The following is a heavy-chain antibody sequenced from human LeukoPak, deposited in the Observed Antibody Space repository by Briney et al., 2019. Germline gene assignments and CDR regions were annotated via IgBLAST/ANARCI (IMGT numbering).Heavy chain of an antibody. CDR1: GFTFSSYG. D-gene: IGHD2-15*01. V-gene: IGHV3-30*18. CDR3: VKDLRDSRFLPRRYCSGGSCYQGIDY. CDR2: ISYDGSHK. J-gene: IGHJ4*02. Sequence: PRGSLRLSCAASGFTFSSYGIHWVRQAPGKGLEWVGVISYDGSHKNNADSLKGRFTTSRDNSKNTLYLQMNSLRAEDTAVYYCVKDLRDSRFLPRRYCSGGSCYQGIDYWGQGTLVTVSS.